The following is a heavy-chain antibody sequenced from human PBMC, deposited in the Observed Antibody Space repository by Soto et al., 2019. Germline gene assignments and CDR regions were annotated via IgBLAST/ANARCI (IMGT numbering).Heavy chain of an antibody. CDR1: GYTFTSYG. J-gene: IGHJ4*02. D-gene: IGHD1-1*01. CDR3: ARGRYGDY. CDR2: ISAHNGNT. V-gene: IGHV1-18*01. Sequence: QVHLVQSGAEVKKPGASVKVSCKASGYTFTSYGITWVRQAPGQGLEWMGWISAHNGNTDYAHQLQGRVIVTRDTSTSTAYMELRSLRSDDTAVYYWARGRYGDYWGQGALVTVSS.